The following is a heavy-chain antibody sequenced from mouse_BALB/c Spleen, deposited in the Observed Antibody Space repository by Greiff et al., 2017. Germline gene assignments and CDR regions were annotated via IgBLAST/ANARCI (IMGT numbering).Heavy chain of an antibody. CDR3: ARRYGNYPYYAMDY. CDR2: ISYSGST. CDR1: GYSITSDYA. J-gene: IGHJ4*01. Sequence: VQLQQSGPGLVKPSQSLSLTCTVTGYSITSDYAWNWIRQFPGNKLEWMGYISYSGSTSYNPSLKSRISITRDTSKNQFFLQLNSVTTEDTATYYCARRYGNYPYYAMDYWGQGTSVTVSS. D-gene: IGHD2-10*02. V-gene: IGHV3-2*02.